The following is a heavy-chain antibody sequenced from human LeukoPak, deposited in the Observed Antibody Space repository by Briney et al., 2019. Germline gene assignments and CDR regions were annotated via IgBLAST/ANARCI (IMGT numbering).Heavy chain of an antibody. CDR1: GGSISTSSYY. J-gene: IGHJ4*02. V-gene: IGHV4-39*07. CDR3: ARLVPRPSWPRVVVIPIRVDY. D-gene: IGHD3-22*01. CDR2: INHSGST. Sequence: SETLSLTCTVSGGSISTSSYYWSWIRQPPGKGLEWIGEINHSGSTNYNPSLKSRVTISVDTSKNQFSLKLSSVTAADTAVYYCARLVPRPSWPRVVVIPIRVDYWGQGTLVTVSS.